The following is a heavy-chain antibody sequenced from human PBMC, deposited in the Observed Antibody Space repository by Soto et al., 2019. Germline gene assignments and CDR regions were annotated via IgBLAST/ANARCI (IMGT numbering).Heavy chain of an antibody. V-gene: IGHV1-69*13. CDR2: IIPIFGTA. D-gene: IGHD6-13*01. J-gene: IGHJ6*02. CDR3: GVGFTYSSSWRPYYYYGMDV. CDR1: GYTFTSYG. Sequence: GASVKVSCKASGYTFTSYGISWVRQAPGQGLEWMGGIIPIFGTANYAQKFQGRVTITADESTSTAYMELSSLRSEDTAVYYFGVGFTYSSSWRPYYYYGMDVWGQGTTVTVSS.